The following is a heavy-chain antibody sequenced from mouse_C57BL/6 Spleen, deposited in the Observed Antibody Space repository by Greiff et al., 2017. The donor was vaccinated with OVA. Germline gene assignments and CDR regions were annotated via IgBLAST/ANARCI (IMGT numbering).Heavy chain of an antibody. J-gene: IGHJ4*01. CDR1: GYTFTSYW. CDR2: IHPNSGST. Sequence: QVQLQQSGAELVKPGASVKLSCKASGYTFTSYWMHWVKQRPGQGLEWIGMIHPNSGSTNYNEKFKSKATLTVDKSSSTAYMQLSSLTSEDSAVYYCARGKLRLPAMDYWGQGTSVTVSS. V-gene: IGHV1-64*01. CDR3: ARGKLRLPAMDY. D-gene: IGHD3-2*02.